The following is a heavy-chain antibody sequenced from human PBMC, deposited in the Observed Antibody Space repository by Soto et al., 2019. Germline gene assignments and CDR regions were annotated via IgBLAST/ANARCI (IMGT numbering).Heavy chain of an antibody. CDR2: IIPILGIA. V-gene: IGHV1-69*04. CDR3: AREGPLDSGWPDD. J-gene: IGHJ4*02. Sequence: VASVKVSCKASGGTFSSYTISWVRQAPGQGLEWMGRIIPILGIANYAQKFQGRVTITADKSISTAYMELRSLRSDDTAVYYCAREGPLDSGWPDDWGQGTLVTVSS. D-gene: IGHD5-12*01. CDR1: GGTFSSYT.